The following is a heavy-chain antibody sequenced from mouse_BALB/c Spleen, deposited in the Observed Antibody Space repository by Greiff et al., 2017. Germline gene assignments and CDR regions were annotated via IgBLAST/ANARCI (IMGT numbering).Heavy chain of an antibody. D-gene: IGHD2-4*01. CDR2: IYPYNGGT. V-gene: IGHV1S29*02. Sequence: VQLQQSGPELVKPGASVKISCKASGYTFTDYNMHWVKQSHGKSLEWIGYIYPYNGGTGYNQKFKSKATLTVDNSSSTAYMELRSLTSEDSAVYYCARDYDYDVFFDYWGQGTTLTVSS. J-gene: IGHJ2*01. CDR3: ARDYDYDVFFDY. CDR1: GYTFTDYN.